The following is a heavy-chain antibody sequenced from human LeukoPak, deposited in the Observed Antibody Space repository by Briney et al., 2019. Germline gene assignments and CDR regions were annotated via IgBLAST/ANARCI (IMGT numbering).Heavy chain of an antibody. CDR3: ARQVGRFDP. CDR2: VYYSGGA. J-gene: IGHJ5*02. V-gene: IGHV4-59*08. CDR1: GGSFGTDY. Sequence: SEILSLTCTVSGGSFGTDYWSWIRQPPGKELEWIGYVYYSGGAKYNPSLKSRATISVDTSKNHFSLKLTSVTAADTAVYYCARQVGRFDPWGQGTLVTVSS.